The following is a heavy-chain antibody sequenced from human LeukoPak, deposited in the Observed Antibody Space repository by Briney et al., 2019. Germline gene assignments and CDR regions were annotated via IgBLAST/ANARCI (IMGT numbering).Heavy chain of an antibody. V-gene: IGHV4-39*07. Sequence: SETLSLTCTVSGGSISSSSYYWGWIRQPPGKGLEWIGEINHSGSTNYNPSLKSRVTISVDTSKNQFSLKLSSVTAADTAVYYCARSYSSSWHHYFDYWGQGTLVTVSS. CDR1: GGSISSSSYY. J-gene: IGHJ4*02. D-gene: IGHD6-13*01. CDR2: INHSGST. CDR3: ARSYSSSWHHYFDY.